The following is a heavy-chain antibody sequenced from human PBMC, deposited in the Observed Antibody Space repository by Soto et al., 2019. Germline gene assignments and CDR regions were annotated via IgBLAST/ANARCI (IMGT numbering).Heavy chain of an antibody. CDR1: GFTFSSYG. CDR2: IWYDGSNK. Sequence: GGSLRLSCAASGFTFSSYGMHWVRQAPGKGLEWVAVIWYDGSNKYYADSVKGRFTISRDNSKNTLYLQMNSLRAEDTAVYYCARGESYGHCDYWGQGTLVTVSS. CDR3: ARGESYGHCDY. J-gene: IGHJ4*02. V-gene: IGHV3-33*01. D-gene: IGHD4-17*01.